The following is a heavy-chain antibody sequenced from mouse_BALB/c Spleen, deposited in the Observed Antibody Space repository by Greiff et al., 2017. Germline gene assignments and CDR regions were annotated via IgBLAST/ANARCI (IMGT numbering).Heavy chain of an antibody. CDR1: GFSLTSYG. Sequence: VKLEESGPGLVQPSQSLSITCTVSGFSLTSYGVHWVRQSPGRGLEWLGVIWSGGSTDYNAAFISRLSISKDNSKSQVFFKMNSLQADDTAIYYCARNIGLLYYFDYWGQGTTLTVSS. J-gene: IGHJ2*01. V-gene: IGHV2-4-1*01. CDR3: ARNIGLLYYFDY. CDR2: IWSGGST. D-gene: IGHD1-1*01.